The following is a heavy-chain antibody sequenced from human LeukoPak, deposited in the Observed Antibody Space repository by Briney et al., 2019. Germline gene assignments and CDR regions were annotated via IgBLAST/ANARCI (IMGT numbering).Heavy chain of an antibody. CDR3: ARDYESTYYDFWSGLRSFDY. V-gene: IGHV3-74*01. D-gene: IGHD3-3*01. CDR2: IKSDGSIT. CDR1: GFTFSGYW. J-gene: IGHJ4*02. Sequence: GGSLRLSCAASGFTFSGYWMHWVRQAPGKGLVWVSRIKSDGSITSYADSVKGRVTISRDNAKNTLYLQMNSLRAEDTAVYYCARDYESTYYDFWSGLRSFDYWGQGTLVTVSS.